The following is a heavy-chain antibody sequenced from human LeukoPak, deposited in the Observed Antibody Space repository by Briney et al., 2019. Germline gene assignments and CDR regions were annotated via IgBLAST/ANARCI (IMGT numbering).Heavy chain of an antibody. J-gene: IGHJ4*02. Sequence: GGSLRLSCTASGFTFSNYAMSWVRQAPGKGLEWVSAINTGGSDRYYADSVKGRFTVSRDNFQNTLFLLMNSLRAEDTAVYFCSFGPPKQYDYWGQGTLVTVAS. V-gene: IGHV3-23*01. CDR1: GFTFSNYA. CDR3: SFGPPKQYDY. CDR2: INTGGSDR. D-gene: IGHD3-3*01.